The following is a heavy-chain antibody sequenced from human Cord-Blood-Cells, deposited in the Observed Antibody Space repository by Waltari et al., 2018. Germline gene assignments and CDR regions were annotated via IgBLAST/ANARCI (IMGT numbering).Heavy chain of an antibody. CDR1: GCPLSSRGYY. D-gene: IGHD6-6*01. CDR3: ARFLSSSSAFDI. J-gene: IGHJ3*02. V-gene: IGHV4-31*03. Sequence: QVQLQESGPGLVKPSQTLSLTCTVSGCPLSSRGYYLSWIRQHPGKGLEWIGYIYYSGSTYYTPSLKSRVTISVDTSKNQFSLKLSSVTAADTAVYYCARFLSSSSAFDIWGQGTMVTVSS. CDR2: IYYSGST.